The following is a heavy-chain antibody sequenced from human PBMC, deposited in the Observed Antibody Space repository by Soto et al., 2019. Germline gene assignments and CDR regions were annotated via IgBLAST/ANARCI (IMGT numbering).Heavy chain of an antibody. CDR2: IYHSGST. V-gene: IGHV4-4*02. CDR1: GGSISSSNW. Sequence: PSETLSLTCAVSGGSISSSNWWSWVRQPPGKGLEWIGEIYHSGSTYYNPSLKSRVTISVDRSKNQFSLKLSSVTAADTAVYYCARARPYYYYYYGLDFWGQGTTVT. CDR3: ARARPYYYYYYGLDF. J-gene: IGHJ6*02.